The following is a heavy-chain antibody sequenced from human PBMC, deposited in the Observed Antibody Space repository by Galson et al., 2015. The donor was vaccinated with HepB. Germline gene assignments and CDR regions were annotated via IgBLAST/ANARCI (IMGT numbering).Heavy chain of an antibody. CDR3: TRGHRGDEGFGI. CDR2: TYYRSTWYN. CDR1: GDSVSSYSAA. D-gene: IGHD3-16*01. Sequence: CAISGDSVSSYSAAWHWIRQSPSRGLEWLGRTYYRSTWYNDYAVSVKSRMTINSDTSKNQFSLQVNSVTHEDAAIYYCTRGHRGDEGFGIWGPGTMVIVSS. J-gene: IGHJ3*02. V-gene: IGHV6-1*01.